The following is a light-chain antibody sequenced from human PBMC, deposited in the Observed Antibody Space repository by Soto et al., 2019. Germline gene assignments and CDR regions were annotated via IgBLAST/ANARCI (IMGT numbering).Light chain of an antibody. CDR3: CSYAGSSLWV. J-gene: IGLJ3*02. CDR2: DVS. CDR1: SSDVGGHNL. Sequence: QSALTQPRSVSGSPGQSVTISCTGTSSDVGGHNLVSWYQQHPGKAPNLVIYDVSKWPSGVPDRFFGSKSGNTASLTISGLQAEDEADYYCCSYAGSSLWVFGGGTQLTVL. V-gene: IGLV2-11*01.